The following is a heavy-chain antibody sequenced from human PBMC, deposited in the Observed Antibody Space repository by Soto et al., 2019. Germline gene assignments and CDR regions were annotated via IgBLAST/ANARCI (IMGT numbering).Heavy chain of an antibody. CDR2: ISGSGGST. CDR3: AKVMFNIAAAGSVLFDY. J-gene: IGHJ4*02. Sequence: GGSLRLSCAASGFTFSSYAMSWVRQAPGKGLEWVSAISGSGGSTYYADSVKGRFTISRDNSKNTLYLQMNSLRAEDTAVYYCAKVMFNIAAAGSVLFDYWGQGTLVTVSS. CDR1: GFTFSSYA. V-gene: IGHV3-23*01. D-gene: IGHD6-13*01.